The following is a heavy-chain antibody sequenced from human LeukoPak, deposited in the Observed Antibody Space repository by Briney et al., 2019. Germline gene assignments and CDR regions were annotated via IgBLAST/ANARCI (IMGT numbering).Heavy chain of an antibody. D-gene: IGHD6-19*01. V-gene: IGHV4-59*01. Sequence: SETLSLTCTVSGGSISNYFWSWIRQPPGKGLEWIGFITYSGSTDHDPSLKSRVTISVDASKNQFSLKLTSVTAADTAVYYCVRHTTSGWYQVVYWGQGTLVTVSS. CDR3: VRHTTSGWYQVVY. CDR1: GGSISNYF. J-gene: IGHJ4*02. CDR2: ITYSGST.